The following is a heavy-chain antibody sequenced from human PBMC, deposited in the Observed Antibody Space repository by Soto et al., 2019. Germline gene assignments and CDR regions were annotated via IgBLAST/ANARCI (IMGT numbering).Heavy chain of an antibody. V-gene: IGHV1-69*06. J-gene: IGHJ5*02. Sequence: GASVKVSCKASGGTFSSYAISWVRQAPGQGLEWMGGIIPIFGTANYAQKFQGRVTITADKSTSTAYMELSSLRSEDTAVYYCARERSRVGYCSSTSCYTLWFDPWGQGTLVTVS. CDR1: GGTFSSYA. D-gene: IGHD2-2*02. CDR3: ARERSRVGYCSSTSCYTLWFDP. CDR2: IIPIFGTA.